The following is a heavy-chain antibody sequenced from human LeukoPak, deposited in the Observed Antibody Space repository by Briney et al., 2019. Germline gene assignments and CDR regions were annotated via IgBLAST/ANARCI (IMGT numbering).Heavy chain of an antibody. CDR2: IYYSGST. CDR3: ARSPRPSWWGDYFDY. D-gene: IGHD6-13*01. CDR1: GDSVTSTY. V-gene: IGHV4-59*02. J-gene: IGHJ4*02. Sequence: SETLFLTCSVSGDSVTSTYWSWVRQPPGKGLEWIGYIYYSGSTNYNPSLKSRVTISVDTSKNQFSLKLSSVTAADTAVYYCARSPRPSWWGDYFDYWGQGTLVTVSS.